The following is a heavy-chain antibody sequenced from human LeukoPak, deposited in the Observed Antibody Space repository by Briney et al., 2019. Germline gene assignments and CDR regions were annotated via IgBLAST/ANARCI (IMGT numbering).Heavy chain of an antibody. D-gene: IGHD3/OR15-3a*01. CDR1: GGSISSSDSY. J-gene: IGHJ3*02. CDR2: LYYSGST. CDR3: ARLDFSHDAFDI. V-gene: IGHV4-39*07. Sequence: SETLSLTCTVSGGSISSSDSYRGWIRQPPGKGLEWIGSLYYSGSTYYNPSLKSRVTISVDTSKTQFSLKLSSVTAADTAVYYCARLDFSHDAFDIWGQGTMVTVSS.